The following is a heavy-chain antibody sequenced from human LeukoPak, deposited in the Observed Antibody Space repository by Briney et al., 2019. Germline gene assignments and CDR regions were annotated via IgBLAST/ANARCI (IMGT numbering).Heavy chain of an antibody. CDR2: IIPILGIA. V-gene: IGHV1-69*04. CDR3: ARDGRWVRSNVSGELDY. Sequence: SVKVSCKASGGTFSSYAISWVRQAPGQGLEWMGRIIPILGIANYAQKFQGRVTITADKSTSTAYMELSSLRSEDTAVYYCARDGRWVRSNVSGELDYWGQGILVTVSS. D-gene: IGHD4-23*01. J-gene: IGHJ4*02. CDR1: GGTFSSYA.